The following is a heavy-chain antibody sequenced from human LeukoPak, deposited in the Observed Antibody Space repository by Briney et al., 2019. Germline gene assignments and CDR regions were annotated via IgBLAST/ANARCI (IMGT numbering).Heavy chain of an antibody. D-gene: IGHD3-22*01. Sequence: NPGGSLRLSCAASGFTFSSYGMHWVRQAPGKGLEWVAVISDHGSNAFYADSVKGRFTISRDNSKNTLYLQMNSLRAEDTAVYYCARETFYYDSSGYFGSFYFDCWGQGTLVTVSS. J-gene: IGHJ4*02. CDR3: ARETFYYDSSGYFGSFYFDC. CDR1: GFTFSSYG. CDR2: ISDHGSNA. V-gene: IGHV3-30*06.